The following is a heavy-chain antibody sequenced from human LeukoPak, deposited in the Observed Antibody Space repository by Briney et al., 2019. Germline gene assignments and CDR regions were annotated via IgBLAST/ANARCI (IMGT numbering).Heavy chain of an antibody. D-gene: IGHD1-20*01. CDR1: GGSISYY. V-gene: IGHV4-59*08. J-gene: IGHJ4*02. CDR3: ARHQFDNWTYFDY. Sequence: PSETLSLTCTVSGGSISYYRSWIRQPPGKGLEWIGYIYYSGGTNYNPSLRSRVTISIDTSKNQFSLKLSSVTAADTAVYYGARHQFDNWTYFDYWGQGTLVTVSS. CDR2: IYYSGGT.